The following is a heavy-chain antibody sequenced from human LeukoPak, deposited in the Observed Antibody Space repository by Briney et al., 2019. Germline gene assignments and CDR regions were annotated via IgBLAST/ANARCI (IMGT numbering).Heavy chain of an antibody. Sequence: GGSLRLSCAASGFTFSSYWMSWVRQAPGKGLEWVANIKQDGSEKYYVDSVKGRFTISRDNSKNTLYLQMNSLRVEDTAVYYCAKPQFSSSWSFDYWGQGTLVTVSS. CDR2: IKQDGSEK. CDR3: AKPQFSSSWSFDY. J-gene: IGHJ4*02. D-gene: IGHD6-13*01. CDR1: GFTFSSYW. V-gene: IGHV3-7*01.